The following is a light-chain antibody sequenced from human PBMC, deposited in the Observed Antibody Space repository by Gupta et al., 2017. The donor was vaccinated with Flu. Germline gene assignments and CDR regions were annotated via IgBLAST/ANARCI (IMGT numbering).Light chain of an antibody. CDR2: AAS. CDR3: QQTDSTPQFT. V-gene: IGKV1-39*01. CDR1: RTISNY. J-gene: IGKJ2*01. Sequence: SSLSASVGDRVTITCRASRTISNYLNWYQQKPGKAPRLLIYAASSLQSGVPSRFSGSGSGTDFTLTISSRQPEDLATYFCQQTDSTPQFTFGQGTKLEIK.